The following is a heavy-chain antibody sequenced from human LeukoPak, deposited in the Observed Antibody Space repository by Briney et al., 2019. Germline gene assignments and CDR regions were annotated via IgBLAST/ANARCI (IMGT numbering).Heavy chain of an antibody. D-gene: IGHD6-19*01. Sequence: GGSLRLSCAASGFTFSSYAMGWVRQAPGKGLEWVSAISGSGRTTYYADSVKGRFTISRDNSKNTLYLQMNSLRAEDTAAYYCAKDKVYSSGRPYQFDYWGQGTLVTVSS. CDR3: AKDKVYSSGRPYQFDY. J-gene: IGHJ4*02. CDR2: ISGSGRTT. CDR1: GFTFSSYA. V-gene: IGHV3-23*01.